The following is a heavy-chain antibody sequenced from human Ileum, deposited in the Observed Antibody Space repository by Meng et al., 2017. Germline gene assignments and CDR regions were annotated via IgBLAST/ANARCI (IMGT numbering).Heavy chain of an antibody. V-gene: IGHV4-4*02. Sequence: VNLDGSGPGLVGPSGTLSLTCAVSGGSISSTYWWTWVRQSAGKGLEWIGEIHHSGSTNYNPSLKSRVTISVDKSKNQFSLNLRSVTAADTAVYYCARIDYGGNGIEKYYFDYWGQGTLVTVSS. CDR1: GGSISSTYW. D-gene: IGHD4-23*01. CDR3: ARIDYGGNGIEKYYFDY. CDR2: IHHSGST. J-gene: IGHJ4*02.